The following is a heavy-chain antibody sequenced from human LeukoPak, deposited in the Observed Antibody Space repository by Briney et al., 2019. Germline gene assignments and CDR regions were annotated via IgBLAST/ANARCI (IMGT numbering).Heavy chain of an antibody. Sequence: SETLSLTCAVYGGSFSGYYWSWIRQPPGKGLEWIGEINHSGSTYYNPSLKSRVTISVDRSKNQFSLKLSSVTAADTAVYYCARTSIAARRANAFDIWGQGTMVTVSS. V-gene: IGHV4-34*01. CDR1: GGSFSGYY. CDR3: ARTSIAARRANAFDI. J-gene: IGHJ3*02. CDR2: INHSGST. D-gene: IGHD6-6*01.